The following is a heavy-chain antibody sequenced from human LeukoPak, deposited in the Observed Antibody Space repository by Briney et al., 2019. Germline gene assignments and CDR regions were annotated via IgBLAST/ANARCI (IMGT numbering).Heavy chain of an antibody. V-gene: IGHV3-30*02. CDR3: AKDHAMFGYCSSGVCYEIDY. CDR2: IRSDGDNK. D-gene: IGHD2-8*01. CDR1: GFMFSSYG. J-gene: IGHJ4*02. Sequence: GGSLRLSCAATGFMFSSYGMHWVRQAPGKGLEWVAFIRSDGDNKYYADSVKGRFTISRDNSKNTLYLQMNSLRAKDTAVYYCAKDHAMFGYCSSGVCYEIDYWGQGTLVTVSS.